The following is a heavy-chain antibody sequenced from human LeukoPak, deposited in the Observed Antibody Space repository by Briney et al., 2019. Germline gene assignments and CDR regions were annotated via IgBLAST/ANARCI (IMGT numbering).Heavy chain of an antibody. D-gene: IGHD5-18*01. CDR2: IYYSGST. Sequence: SETLSLTCTVSGGSISSYYWSWIRQPPGKGLEWIGYIYYSGSTNYNPSLKSRVTISLDRSKNQFSLNVTSVTAADTAVYYCARDYSYGYFRYFDLWGRGTLVTVSS. CDR3: ARDYSYGYFRYFDL. CDR1: GGSISSYY. V-gene: IGHV4-59*12. J-gene: IGHJ2*01.